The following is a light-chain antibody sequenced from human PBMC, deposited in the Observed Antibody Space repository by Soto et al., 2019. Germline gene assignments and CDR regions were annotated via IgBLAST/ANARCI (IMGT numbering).Light chain of an antibody. CDR1: QSISNW. V-gene: IGKV1-5*01. CDR3: LQYNSYRA. CDR2: DAS. Sequence: DIQMTQSPSSVSASVGDRVTITCRASQSISNWLAWYQQKPGRAPKLLIFDASNLESGVPLRFSGSGSGTEFTLTISSLEPDDFATYYCLQYNSYRAFGQGTKVDIK. J-gene: IGKJ1*01.